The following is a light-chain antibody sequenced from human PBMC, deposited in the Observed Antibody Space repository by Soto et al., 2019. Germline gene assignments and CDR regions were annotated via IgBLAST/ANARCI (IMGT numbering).Light chain of an antibody. Sequence: QSVLTQPASVSGSPGQSIAISCTGTSSDVGAYDSVSWYQQHPDKAPKLMIYEVSNRPSGVSDRLSGSKSVNTATLTISGLQAEDEADYYCSSYTTSSTRVFGTGTKVTVL. CDR2: EVS. CDR1: SSDVGAYDS. V-gene: IGLV2-14*03. J-gene: IGLJ1*01. CDR3: SSYTTSSTRV.